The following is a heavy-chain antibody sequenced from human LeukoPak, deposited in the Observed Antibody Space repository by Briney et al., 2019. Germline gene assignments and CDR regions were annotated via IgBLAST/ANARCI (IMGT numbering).Heavy chain of an antibody. Sequence: GGSLRLSCAASGFTFSSSAMSWVRQAPGKGLEWVSAISGSGGNTYYADSVKGRFTISRDNSKDTLYLQMNSLRAEDTAVYYCAKGAIAALDAYFDYWGQGTLVTVSS. J-gene: IGHJ4*02. CDR2: ISGSGGNT. D-gene: IGHD2-15*01. CDR1: GFTFSSSA. CDR3: AKGAIAALDAYFDY. V-gene: IGHV3-23*01.